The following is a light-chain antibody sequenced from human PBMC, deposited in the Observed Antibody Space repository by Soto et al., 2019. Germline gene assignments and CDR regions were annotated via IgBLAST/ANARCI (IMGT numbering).Light chain of an antibody. V-gene: IGKV1-5*01. CDR3: QRYSTSSRT. CDR2: DAS. CDR1: QTVSTW. Sequence: DIQMTHSPSTLSASVRYRVTITFRASQTVSTWLAWYQQKPGKAPKVMIYDASRLENGVPPRFSGSGSGTEFTLTISSLQPDDFATYYCQRYSTSSRTFGQGTKVDIK. J-gene: IGKJ1*01.